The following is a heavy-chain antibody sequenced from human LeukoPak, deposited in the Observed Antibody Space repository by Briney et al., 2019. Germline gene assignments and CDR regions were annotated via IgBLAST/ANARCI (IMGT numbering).Heavy chain of an antibody. J-gene: IGHJ6*03. Sequence: GGSLRLSCAASGFTFSSYGMHWVRQAPGKGLEWVAVISYDGSNKYYADSVKGRFTISRDNSKNTLYLQMNSLRAEDTAVYYCARDGESAPDRGRYFDWFPYYYYYYMDVWGKGTTVTVSS. CDR1: GFTFSSYG. V-gene: IGHV3-30*03. D-gene: IGHD3-9*01. CDR2: ISYDGSNK. CDR3: ARDGESAPDRGRYFDWFPYYYYYYMDV.